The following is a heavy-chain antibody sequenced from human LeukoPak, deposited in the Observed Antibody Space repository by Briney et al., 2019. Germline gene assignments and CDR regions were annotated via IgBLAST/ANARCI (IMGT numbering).Heavy chain of an antibody. Sequence: SETLSLTCTVSGGSISSGSYYWSWIRQPAGKGLEWIGRIYSSGSTNYKYSLKSRVTISVDTAKNQFSLKLSSVTAADTAVYYCARAPRSWTQGWRNFDYWGQGTLVTVSS. CDR3: ARAPRSWTQGWRNFDY. J-gene: IGHJ4*02. D-gene: IGHD1-26*01. V-gene: IGHV4-61*02. CDR2: IYSSGST. CDR1: GGSISSGSYY.